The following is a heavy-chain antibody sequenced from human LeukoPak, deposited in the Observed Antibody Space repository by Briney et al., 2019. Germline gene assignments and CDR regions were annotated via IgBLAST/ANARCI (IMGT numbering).Heavy chain of an antibody. D-gene: IGHD6-13*01. CDR2: ISAYNGNT. J-gene: IGHJ3*02. V-gene: IGHV1-18*01. CDR3: ARGLHGIAAATDAFDI. Sequence: EASVKVSCKASGYTFTSYGISWVRQAPGQGLEWMRRISAYNGNTNYAQKLQGRVTMTTDTSTSTAYMELRSLRSDDTAVYYCARGLHGIAAATDAFDIWGQGTMVTVSS. CDR1: GYTFTSYG.